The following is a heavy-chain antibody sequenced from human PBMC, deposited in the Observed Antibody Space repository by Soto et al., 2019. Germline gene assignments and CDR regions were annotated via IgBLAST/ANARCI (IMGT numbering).Heavy chain of an antibody. D-gene: IGHD6-6*01. J-gene: IGHJ6*03. V-gene: IGHV3-23*01. CDR3: AKLGSSSSGGDYYYYYYMDV. CDR2: ISGSGGST. CDR1: GFTFSSYA. Sequence: GGSLRLSCAASGFTFSSYAMSWVRQAPGKGLEWVSAISGSGGSTYYADSVKGRFTISRDNSKNTLYLQMNSLRAEDTAVYYCAKLGSSSSGGDYYYYYYMDVWGKGTTVTVSS.